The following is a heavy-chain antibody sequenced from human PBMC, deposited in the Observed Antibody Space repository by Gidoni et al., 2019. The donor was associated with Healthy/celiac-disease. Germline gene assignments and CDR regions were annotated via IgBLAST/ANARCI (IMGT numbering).Heavy chain of an antibody. CDR1: GGSISSGDYY. CDR3: ARGPGGYDILTGYYKSDAFDI. V-gene: IGHV4-30-4*01. CDR2: IYYSGSP. J-gene: IGHJ3*02. Sequence: QVQLQESGPGLVKPSQTLSLTCTVSGGSISSGDYYWSWIRQPPGKGLEWIGYIYYSGSPYYNPSLKSRVTISVDTSKNQFSLKLSSVTAADTAVYYCARGPGGYDILTGYYKSDAFDIWGQGTMVTVSS. D-gene: IGHD3-9*01.